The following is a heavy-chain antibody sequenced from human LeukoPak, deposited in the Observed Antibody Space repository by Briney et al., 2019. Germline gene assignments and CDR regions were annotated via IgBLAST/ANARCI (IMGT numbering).Heavy chain of an antibody. Sequence: SQTLSLTCTVSGGSISSGGYYWSWIRQHPGKGLEWIGYIYYSGSTYYNPSLKSRVTISVDTSKNQFSLKLSSVTAADTAVYYCARVRGGYCSSTSCYMRAYYFDYWGQGTLVTVSS. D-gene: IGHD2-2*02. J-gene: IGHJ4*02. CDR3: ARVRGGYCSSTSCYMRAYYFDY. CDR2: IYYSGST. V-gene: IGHV4-31*03. CDR1: GGSISSGGYY.